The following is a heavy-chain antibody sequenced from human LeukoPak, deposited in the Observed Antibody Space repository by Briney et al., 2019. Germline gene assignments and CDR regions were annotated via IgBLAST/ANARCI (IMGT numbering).Heavy chain of an antibody. CDR3: AKSSYYYDSSASDY. V-gene: IGHV3-23*01. CDR1: GFTVSSNY. Sequence: PGGSLRPSCAASGFTVSSNYMSWVRQAPGKGLEWVSAIGGGGGNTFYADSVKGRFTISRDNSKNTLYLQMNSLRAEDTAVYYCAKSSYYYDSSASDYWGQGTLVTVSS. CDR2: IGGGGGNT. J-gene: IGHJ4*02. D-gene: IGHD3-22*01.